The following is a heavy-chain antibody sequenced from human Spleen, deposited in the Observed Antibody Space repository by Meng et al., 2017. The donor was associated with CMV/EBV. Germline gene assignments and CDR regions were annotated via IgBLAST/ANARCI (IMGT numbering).Heavy chain of an antibody. V-gene: IGHV3-48*03. J-gene: IGHJ4*02. CDR1: GFTFSSYE. D-gene: IGHD3-10*01. CDR2: ISSSGSTI. CDR3: ASNVGGPRPFDY. Sequence: GGSLRLSCAASGFTFSSYEMNWVRQAPGKGLEWVSYISSSGSTIYYADSVKGRFTISRDNAKNSLYLQMNSLRAEDTAVYYCASNVGGPRPFDYWGQGTLVTVSS.